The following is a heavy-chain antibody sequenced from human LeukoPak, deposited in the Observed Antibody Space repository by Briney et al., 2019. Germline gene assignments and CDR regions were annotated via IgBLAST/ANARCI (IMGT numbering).Heavy chain of an antibody. J-gene: IGHJ4*02. V-gene: IGHV3-21*01. CDR1: GFTYSSYS. CDR2: ISSSSSYI. Sequence: GGSLRLSCAASGFTYSSYSMNWVRQAPGKGLEWVSSISSSSSYIYYADSLKGRFTISRDNAKNSLYLQMNSLRAEDTAVYYCAGCRVTHSGSSELDYWGQGTLVTVSS. D-gene: IGHD6-6*01. CDR3: AGCRVTHSGSSELDY.